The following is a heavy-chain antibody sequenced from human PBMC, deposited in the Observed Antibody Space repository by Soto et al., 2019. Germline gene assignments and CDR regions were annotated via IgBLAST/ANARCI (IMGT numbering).Heavy chain of an antibody. V-gene: IGHV1-3*01. CDR1: GYTFTNYA. CDR3: ARDQDSGYVIKLLYLYNMDV. CDR2: INAGNGNT. J-gene: IGHJ6*02. Sequence: ASVKVSCKASGYTFTNYAMHWVRQAPGQRLEWMGWINAGNGNTKYSQKFQGRVTITRDKSASTAYMELSSLRSEDTAVYYCARDQDSGYVIKLLYLYNMDVWGQGTTVTVYS. D-gene: IGHD5-12*01.